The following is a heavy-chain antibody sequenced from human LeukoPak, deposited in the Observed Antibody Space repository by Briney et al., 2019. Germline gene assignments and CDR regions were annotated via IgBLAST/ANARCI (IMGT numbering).Heavy chain of an antibody. CDR1: GGSISSYY. Sequence: PSETLSLTCTVSGGSISSYYWSWIRQPAGKGLEWIGRIYTSGSTNYNPSLKSRVTMSVDTSKNQFSLKLSSVTAADTAVYYCARDRIAVAGEHFDLWGRGTLVTVSS. CDR3: ARDRIAVAGEHFDL. J-gene: IGHJ2*01. CDR2: IYTSGST. V-gene: IGHV4-4*07. D-gene: IGHD6-19*01.